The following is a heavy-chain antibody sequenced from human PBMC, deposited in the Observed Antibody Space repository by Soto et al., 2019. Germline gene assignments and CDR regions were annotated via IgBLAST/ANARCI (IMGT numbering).Heavy chain of an antibody. J-gene: IGHJ6*02. CDR2: IWYDGSNK. V-gene: IGHV3-33*01. CDR3: AREGRYCSSTSCYSGADQQLANYYYYGMDV. Sequence: PGGSLRLSCAASGFTFSSYGMHWVRQAPGKGLEWVAVIWYDGSNKHYADSVKGRFTISRDNSKNTLYLQMNSLRAEDTAVYYCAREGRYCSSTSCYSGADQQLANYYYYGMDVWGQGTTVTVSS. D-gene: IGHD2-2*01. CDR1: GFTFSSYG.